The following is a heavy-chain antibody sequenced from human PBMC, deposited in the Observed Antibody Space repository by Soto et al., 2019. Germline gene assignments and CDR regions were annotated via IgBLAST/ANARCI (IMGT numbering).Heavy chain of an antibody. CDR3: ARDGVVYSGYDSSPGGADYYFDY. Sequence: GGSLRVSCAASEFTFSSYAMHWVRQAPGKGLEWVAVISYDGSKKYYADSVKGRFTISRDNSNNTLYLQMNSLRAEDTAVYYCARDGVVYSGYDSSPGGADYYFDYWGQGTLVTVSS. V-gene: IGHV3-30-3*01. D-gene: IGHD5-12*01. J-gene: IGHJ4*02. CDR1: EFTFSSYA. CDR2: ISYDGSKK.